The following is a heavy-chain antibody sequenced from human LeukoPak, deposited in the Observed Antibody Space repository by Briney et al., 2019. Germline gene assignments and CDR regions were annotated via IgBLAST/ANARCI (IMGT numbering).Heavy chain of an antibody. Sequence: PGGSLRLSCAASGFTFSSYAMHWVRQAPGKGLEWVALILYDGSSKYYADSVKGRFTISRDNSKNTLYLQMNSLRAEDTALYYCAKGKQNLPAEYWGQGTLVTVSS. D-gene: IGHD2/OR15-2a*01. CDR1: GFTFSSYA. CDR3: AKGKQNLPAEY. J-gene: IGHJ4*02. V-gene: IGHV3-30*04. CDR2: ILYDGSSK.